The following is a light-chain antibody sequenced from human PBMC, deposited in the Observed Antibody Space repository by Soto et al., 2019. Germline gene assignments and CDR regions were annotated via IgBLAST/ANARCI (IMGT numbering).Light chain of an antibody. CDR2: GAS. V-gene: IGKV3-20*01. J-gene: IGKJ4*02. CDR1: QNVRNN. Sequence: PGERAPLSCRASQNVRNNLAWYQQKPGQAPRLLIFGASTRATGTPARFSGSGSGTDFTLTISRLEPEDFAVYYCQQYGSSGTFGEGTKVDIK. CDR3: QQYGSSGT.